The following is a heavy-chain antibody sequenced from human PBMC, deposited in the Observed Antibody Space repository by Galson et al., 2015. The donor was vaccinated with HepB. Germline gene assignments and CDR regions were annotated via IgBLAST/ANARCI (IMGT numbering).Heavy chain of an antibody. CDR1: GFTFSSYA. CDR3: AREWSRGYSYGPFDY. J-gene: IGHJ4*02. CDR2: ISYDGSNK. D-gene: IGHD5-18*01. V-gene: IGHV3-30*04. Sequence: SLRLSCAASGFTFSSYAMHWVRQAPGKGLEWVAVISYDGSNKYYADSVKGRFPISRDNSKNTLYLQMNSLRAEDTAVYYCAREWSRGYSYGPFDYWGQGTLVTVSS.